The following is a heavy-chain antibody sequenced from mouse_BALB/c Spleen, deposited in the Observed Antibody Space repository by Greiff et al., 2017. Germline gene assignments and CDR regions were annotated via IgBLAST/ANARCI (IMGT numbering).Heavy chain of an antibody. V-gene: IGHV1-28*01. CDR1: GYSFTSYY. CDR2: IDPFNGGT. CDR3: ARSFGITNYAMDY. Sequence: EVQLQQSGPELMKPGASVKISCKASGYSFTSYYMHWVKQSHGKSLEWIGYIDPFNGGTSYNQKFKGKATLTVDKSSSTAYMHLSSLTSEDSAVYYCARSFGITNYAMDYWGQGTSVTVAS. D-gene: IGHD2-4*01. J-gene: IGHJ4*01.